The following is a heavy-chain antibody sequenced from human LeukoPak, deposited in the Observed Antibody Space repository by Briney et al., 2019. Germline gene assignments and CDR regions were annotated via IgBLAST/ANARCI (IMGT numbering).Heavy chain of an antibody. CDR2: ISYDGSNK. Sequence: PGGSLRLSCAASGFTFSSYGMHWVRQAPGEGLEWVAVISYDGSNKYYADSVKGRFTISRDNSKNTLYLQMNSLRAEDTAVYYCAKGTVFCSSTSCPHYYYYYGMDVWGQGTTVTVSS. V-gene: IGHV3-30*18. CDR1: GFTFSSYG. CDR3: AKGTVFCSSTSCPHYYYYYGMDV. D-gene: IGHD2-2*01. J-gene: IGHJ6*02.